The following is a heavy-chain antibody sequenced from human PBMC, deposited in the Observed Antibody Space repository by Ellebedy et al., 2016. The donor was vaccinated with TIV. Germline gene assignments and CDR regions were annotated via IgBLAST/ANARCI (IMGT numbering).Heavy chain of an antibody. V-gene: IGHV4-39*07. D-gene: IGHD3-10*01. J-gene: IGHJ4*02. CDR2: IYYRVIT. CDR3: ARGHYGSGTYFAPGE. CDR1: GGSISATNSH. Sequence: MPSETLSLTCTVSGGSISATNSHWDWIRQPPGKGLEWIGTIYYRVITMYNPSLNRLVTISTDMSKNQFSLILSSVTAADTAVYYCARGHYGSGTYFAPGEWGQGALVTVSS.